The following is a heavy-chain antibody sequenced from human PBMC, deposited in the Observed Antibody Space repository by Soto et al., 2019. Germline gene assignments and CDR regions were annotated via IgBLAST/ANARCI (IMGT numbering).Heavy chain of an antibody. CDR1: GFTFSSYS. V-gene: IGHV3-21*01. CDR2: ISSSSSYI. CDR3: ARDPRPRDYDILTGYYPNWFDP. D-gene: IGHD3-9*01. Sequence: GESLKISCAASGFTFSSYSMNWVRQAPGKGLEWVSSISSSSSYIYYADSVKGRFTISRDNAKNSLYLQMNSLRAEDTAVYYCARDPRPRDYDILTGYYPNWFDPWGQGTLVTVSS. J-gene: IGHJ5*02.